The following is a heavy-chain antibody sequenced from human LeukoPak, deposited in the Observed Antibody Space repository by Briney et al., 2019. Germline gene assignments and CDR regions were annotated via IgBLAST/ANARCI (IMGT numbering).Heavy chain of an antibody. D-gene: IGHD5-18*01. Sequence: SGTLSLTCTVSGGSISSYYWSWIRQPPGKGLEWIGYIYYIGSTNYNPSLKSRVTISVDTSKNQFSLKLSSVTAADTAVYYCAREGSGYSYGPDSYYYGMDVWGQGTTVTVSS. CDR2: IYYIGST. CDR1: GGSISSYY. J-gene: IGHJ6*02. CDR3: AREGSGYSYGPDSYYYGMDV. V-gene: IGHV4-59*01.